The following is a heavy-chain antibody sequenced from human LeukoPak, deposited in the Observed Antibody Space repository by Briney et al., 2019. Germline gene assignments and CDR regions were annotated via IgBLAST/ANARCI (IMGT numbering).Heavy chain of an antibody. CDR3: ARDAHCYDSSTTFYYYYYYMDV. Sequence: GGSLRLSCAASGFTFSSYWMSWVRRAPGKGLEWVANIKQDGSEKYYADSVKGRFTISRDNAKNSLYLQMNSLRAEDTAVYYCARDAHCYDSSTTFYYYYYYMDVWGKGTTVTVSS. CDR1: GFTFSSYW. V-gene: IGHV3-7*01. D-gene: IGHD3-22*01. J-gene: IGHJ6*03. CDR2: IKQDGSEK.